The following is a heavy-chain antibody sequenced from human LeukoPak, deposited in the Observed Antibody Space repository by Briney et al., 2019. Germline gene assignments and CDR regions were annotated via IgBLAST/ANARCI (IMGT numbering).Heavy chain of an antibody. CDR2: IYTSGST. CDR3: ARDWWLEGTMVRGVIMDV. CDR1: GGSISTANYY. J-gene: IGHJ6*03. V-gene: IGHV4-61*02. Sequence: PSETLSLTCTVSGGSISTANYYWGWIRQPAGKGLAWIGRIYTSGSTNYNPSLKSRVTMSVDTSKNQFSLKLSSVTAADTAVYYCARDWWLEGTMVRGVIMDVWGKGTTVTISS. D-gene: IGHD3-10*01.